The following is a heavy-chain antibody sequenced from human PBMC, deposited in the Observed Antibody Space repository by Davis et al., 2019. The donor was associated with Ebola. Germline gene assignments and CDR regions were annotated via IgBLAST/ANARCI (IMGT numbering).Heavy chain of an antibody. CDR1: GGSFSGYY. D-gene: IGHD3-22*01. Sequence: SETLSLTCAVYGGSFSGYYWSWIRQPPGEGLEWIGEINHSGSTNYNPSLKSRAIISVDTSKNHFSLNLSSVTAADTAIYYCARSVFYDSTGYYVHWYYDLWGRGTLVTVSS. CDR3: ARSVFYDSTGYYVHWYYDL. J-gene: IGHJ2*01. V-gene: IGHV4-34*01. CDR2: INHSGST.